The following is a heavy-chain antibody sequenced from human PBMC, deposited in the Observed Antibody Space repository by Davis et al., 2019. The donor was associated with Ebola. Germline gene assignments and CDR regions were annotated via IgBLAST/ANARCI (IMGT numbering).Heavy chain of an antibody. CDR2: TYYSGST. Sequence: SETLSLTCTVSGGSISSSSYYWSWIRQPPGKGLEWIGYTYYSGSTNYNPSLKSRVTISVDTSKNQFSLKLSSVTAADTAVYYCAREGKYRDESRTFDYWGQGTLVTVSS. D-gene: IGHD2-2*01. V-gene: IGHV4-61*01. J-gene: IGHJ4*02. CDR3: AREGKYRDESRTFDY. CDR1: GGSISSSSYY.